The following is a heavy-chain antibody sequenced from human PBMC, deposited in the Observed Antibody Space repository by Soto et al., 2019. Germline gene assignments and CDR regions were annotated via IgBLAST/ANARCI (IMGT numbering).Heavy chain of an antibody. CDR2: IYHSGST. D-gene: IGHD2-15*01. CDR1: SGSISSSNW. V-gene: IGHV4-4*02. J-gene: IGHJ4*02. CDR3: ASFANCSGGSCYRAGDY. Sequence: QVQLQESGPGLVKPSGTLSLTCAVSSGSISSSNWWSWVRQPPGKGLEGIGEIYHSGSTNYNPSLKTRVTISVDKSKNPFSLKLSSVTAADTAVYYCASFANCSGGSCYRAGDYWGQGTLVTVSS.